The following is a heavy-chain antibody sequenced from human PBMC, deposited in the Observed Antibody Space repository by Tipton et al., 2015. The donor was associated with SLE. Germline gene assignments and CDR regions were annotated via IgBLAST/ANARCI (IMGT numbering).Heavy chain of an antibody. V-gene: IGHV3-30*02. CDR3: ASRVVETLNWFDP. J-gene: IGHJ5*02. D-gene: IGHD2-2*01. CDR2: IRYDGSNK. CDR1: GFTFSSYW. Sequence: SLRLSCAASGFTFSSYWMSWVRQAPGKGLEWVAFIRYDGSNKYYADSVKGRFTISRDNSKNTLYLQMNSLRAEDTAVYYCASRVVETLNWFDPWGQGTLVTVSS.